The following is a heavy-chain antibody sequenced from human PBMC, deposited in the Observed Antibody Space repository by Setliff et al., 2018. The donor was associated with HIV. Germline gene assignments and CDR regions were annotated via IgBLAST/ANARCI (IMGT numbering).Heavy chain of an antibody. CDR1: GDTLTNYA. D-gene: IGHD3-10*02. V-gene: IGHV1-69*13. Sequence: WASVKVSCKVSGDTLTNYAIHWVRQAPGQGLQWMGGIIPIFGTANYAQKFQGRVAITADESTSTAYMELSSLRSEDTAVYYCARIVRPSYYYYYYMDVWGKGTTVTVSS. J-gene: IGHJ6*03. CDR3: ARIVRPSYYYYYYMDV. CDR2: IIPIFGTA.